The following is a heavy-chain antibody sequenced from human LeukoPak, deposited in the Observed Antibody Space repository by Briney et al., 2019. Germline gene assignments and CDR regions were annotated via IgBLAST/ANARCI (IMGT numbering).Heavy chain of an antibody. CDR2: INADNGNT. D-gene: IGHD3-10*01. Sequence: ASVKVSCKASGYSFTSYVVHWVRQAPGQRLEWMGWINADNGNTKYSQKFRGRATITSDTSASTAYMELSSLRSEDTAVYYCARDRGGTGDFDYWGQGTLVSVSS. J-gene: IGHJ4*02. V-gene: IGHV1-3*01. CDR1: GYSFTSYV. CDR3: ARDRGGTGDFDY.